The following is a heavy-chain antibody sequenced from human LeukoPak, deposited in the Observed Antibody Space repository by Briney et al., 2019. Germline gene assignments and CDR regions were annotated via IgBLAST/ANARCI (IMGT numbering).Heavy chain of an antibody. Sequence: GGSLRLSCVASGFTFSIYAMNWVRQAPGKGQEWVSAISLSGGSTYYADSVKGRFTISRDNSKNTLYLHMNSLRVEDTAVYYCAKSQPAAISWFAPWGQGTLVTVSS. CDR3: AKSQPAAISWFAP. D-gene: IGHD2-2*02. CDR2: ISLSGGST. CDR1: GFTFSIYA. V-gene: IGHV3-23*01. J-gene: IGHJ5*02.